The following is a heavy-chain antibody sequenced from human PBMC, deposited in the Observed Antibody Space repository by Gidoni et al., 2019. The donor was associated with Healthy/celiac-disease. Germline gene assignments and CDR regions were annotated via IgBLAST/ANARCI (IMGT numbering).Heavy chain of an antibody. J-gene: IGHJ5*02. D-gene: IGHD3-10*01. CDR1: GGSISSGGYY. CDR3: ARVETMVRGVIITFWFDP. CDR2: IYYSGST. Sequence: QVQLQESGPGLVKPSQTLSLTCTVSGGSISSGGYYWSWIRQHPGKGLEWIGYIYYSGSTYYNPSLKSRVTISVDTSKNQFSLKRSSVTAADTAVYYCARVETMVRGVIITFWFDPWGQGTLVTVSS. V-gene: IGHV4-31*03.